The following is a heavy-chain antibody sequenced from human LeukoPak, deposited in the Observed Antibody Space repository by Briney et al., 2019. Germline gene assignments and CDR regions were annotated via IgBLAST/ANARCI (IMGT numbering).Heavy chain of an antibody. CDR1: GFTFSSYE. CDR3: ARDRYYYDSSGYYSPSYFDY. V-gene: IGHV3-48*03. CDR2: ISSSGSTI. D-gene: IGHD3-22*01. Sequence: GGSLRLSCAASGFTFSSYEMNWVRQAPGKGLEWVSYISSSGSTIYYADSVKGRFTISRDNAKNSLYLQMNSLRAEDTAVYYCARDRYYYDSSGYYSPSYFDYWGQGTLVTVSS. J-gene: IGHJ4*02.